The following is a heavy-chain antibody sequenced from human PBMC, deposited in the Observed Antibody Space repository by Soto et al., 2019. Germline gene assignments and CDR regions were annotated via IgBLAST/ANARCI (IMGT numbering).Heavy chain of an antibody. CDR1: GGSIGDSQ. CDR3: ARMRGLGEISPYSDS. Sequence: QVQLQESGPGLLRPSETLSLPGSISGGSIGDSQWRWLWQPPGKGLGWIGYIYYSGRTNYNPALKSRVPISLYTSTKQFSLRLRSVPAADTDVYYCARMRGLGEISPYSDSWGQGALVTVSS. D-gene: IGHD3-16*02. V-gene: IGHV4-59*01. CDR2: IYYSGRT. J-gene: IGHJ4*02.